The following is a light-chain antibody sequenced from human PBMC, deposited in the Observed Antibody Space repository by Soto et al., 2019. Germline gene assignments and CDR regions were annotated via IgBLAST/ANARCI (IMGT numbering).Light chain of an antibody. CDR1: SSNIGSNY. Sequence: QSVLTQPPSASGTPGQRVTISCSGTSSNIGSNYVYWYQQFPGTAPKLLIYKSDRRPSGVPDRFSGSKSGSSVFLAISGLRSEDEADYYCASWDDSLSGPVFGGGTKLTVL. V-gene: IGLV1-47*01. CDR3: ASWDDSLSGPV. J-gene: IGLJ3*02. CDR2: KSD.